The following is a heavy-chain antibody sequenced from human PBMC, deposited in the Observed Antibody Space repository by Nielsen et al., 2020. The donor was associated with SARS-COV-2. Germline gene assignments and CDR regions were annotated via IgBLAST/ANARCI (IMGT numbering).Heavy chain of an antibody. V-gene: IGHV1-3*01. Sequence: ASVKVSCKASGYTFTSYAMHWVRQAPGQRLEWMGWINAGNGNTKYSQKFQGRVTITRDTSASTAYMELSSLRSEDTAVYYCARGIARFGESFLDYWGQGTLVTVSS. CDR2: INAGNGNT. CDR3: ARGIARFGESFLDY. CDR1: GYTFTSYA. J-gene: IGHJ4*02. D-gene: IGHD3-10*01.